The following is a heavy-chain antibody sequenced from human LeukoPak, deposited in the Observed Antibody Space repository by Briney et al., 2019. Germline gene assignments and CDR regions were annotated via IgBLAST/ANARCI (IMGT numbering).Heavy chain of an antibody. V-gene: IGHV4-61*08. CDR2: IYYSGST. D-gene: IGHD3-22*01. CDR3: ARSPPRITMIVVPPLMFDP. Sequence: SETLSLTCAVSGGSISSGGYSWSWIRQPPGKGLEWIGYIYYSGSTNYNPSLKSRVTISVDTSKNQFSLKLSSVTAADTAVYYCARSPPRITMIVVPPLMFDPWGQGTLVTVSS. CDR1: GGSISSGGYS. J-gene: IGHJ5*02.